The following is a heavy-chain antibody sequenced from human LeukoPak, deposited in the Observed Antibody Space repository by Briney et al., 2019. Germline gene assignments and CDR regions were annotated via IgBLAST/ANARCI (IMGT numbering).Heavy chain of an antibody. CDR1: DDSITIYY. J-gene: IGHJ6*03. CDR2: IDHTGTT. V-gene: IGHV4-59*01. Sequence: SETLSLTCSVSDDSITIYYWTWIRQPPGKGLEWIGYIDHTGTTNYNPTLNSRVTISRDTSKNHFSLQLSSVTAADTAVYFCARGRVSSSTWHSTYYYYFYMDVWGKGTTVTVSS. CDR3: ARGRVSSSTWHSTYYYYFYMDV. D-gene: IGHD4-11*01.